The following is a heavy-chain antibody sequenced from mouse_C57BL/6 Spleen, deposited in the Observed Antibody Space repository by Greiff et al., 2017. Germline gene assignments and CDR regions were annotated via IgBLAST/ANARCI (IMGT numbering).Heavy chain of an antibody. D-gene: IGHD2-4*01. CDR2: IYPGDGDT. CDR3: ARWFYYDYDGFAY. Sequence: QFQLQQSGAELVKPGASVKISCKASGYAFSSYWMNWVKQRPGKGLEWIGQIYPGDGDTNYNGKFKGKATLTSDKSSSTAYMQLSSLTSEDSAVYFCARWFYYDYDGFAYWGQGTLVTVSA. J-gene: IGHJ3*01. CDR1: GYAFSSYW. V-gene: IGHV1-80*01.